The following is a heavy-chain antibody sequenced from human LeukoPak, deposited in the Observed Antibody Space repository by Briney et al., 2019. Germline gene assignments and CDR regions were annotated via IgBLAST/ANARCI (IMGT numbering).Heavy chain of an antibody. J-gene: IGHJ4*02. CDR2: IYYSGST. CDR1: GGSISSSSYY. Sequence: SETLSLTCTVSGGSISSSSYYWGWIRQPPGKGLEWIGSIYYSGSTYYNPSLKSRVTISVDTSKNQFSLKLSSVTAADTAVYYCARLMARGVINTDYWGQGTLVTVSS. CDR3: ARLMARGVINTDY. V-gene: IGHV4-39*01. D-gene: IGHD3-10*01.